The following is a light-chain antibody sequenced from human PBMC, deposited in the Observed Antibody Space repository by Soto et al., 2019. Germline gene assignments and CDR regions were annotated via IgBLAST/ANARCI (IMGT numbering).Light chain of an antibody. Sequence: EIVLTQSPVTLSLSPGERATLSCRASQSVSSSYLAWYQQKPGQAPRLLIYGASSRATGIPDRFSGSGSGTDFTLTISRLEPEDFAVYYCQQYDSSQITFGQGTRLEIK. CDR1: QSVSSSY. V-gene: IGKV3-20*01. CDR3: QQYDSSQIT. CDR2: GAS. J-gene: IGKJ5*01.